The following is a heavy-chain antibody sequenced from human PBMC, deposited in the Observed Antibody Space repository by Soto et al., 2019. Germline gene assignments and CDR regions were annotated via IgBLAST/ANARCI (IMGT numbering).Heavy chain of an antibody. CDR1: GFTFSSYA. D-gene: IGHD3-16*01. Sequence: QVQLVESGGGVVQPGRSLRLSCAASGFTFSSYAMHWVRQAPGKGLEWVAVISYDGSNKYNADSVKGRFTISRDNSKNTLYLQMNSLRAEDTAVYYCARAYEGDYFDYWGQGTLVTVSS. CDR2: ISYDGSNK. V-gene: IGHV3-30-3*01. CDR3: ARAYEGDYFDY. J-gene: IGHJ4*02.